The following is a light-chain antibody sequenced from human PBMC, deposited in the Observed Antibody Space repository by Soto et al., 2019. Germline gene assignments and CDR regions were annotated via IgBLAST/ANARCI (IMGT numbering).Light chain of an antibody. J-gene: IGLJ2*01. V-gene: IGLV2-14*01. CDR1: SSDVGGYNY. CDR2: DVS. CDR3: SSYAYSSTHVV. Sequence: QLVLTQPASVSGPPGQSITISCTGTSSDVGGYNYVSWYQQHPGKAPKLMIYDVSDRPSGVSDRFSGSKSGNTASLTISGLQAEDEADYYCSSYAYSSTHVVFGGGTKLTVL.